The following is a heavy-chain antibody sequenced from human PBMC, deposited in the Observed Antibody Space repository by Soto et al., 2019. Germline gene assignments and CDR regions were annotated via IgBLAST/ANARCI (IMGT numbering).Heavy chain of an antibody. CDR3: ASSDGGSTIDY. CDR2: IYYSGST. Sequence: SEKLSLTCSVSGGSISSSSYYWGWIRQPPGKGLQWIVTIYYSGSTYYNPSLKSRVTISVDTSKNQFSLKLSSVTAADTAVYYCASSDGGSTIDYWGQGALVT. J-gene: IGHJ4*02. V-gene: IGHV4-39*01. CDR1: GGSISSSSYY.